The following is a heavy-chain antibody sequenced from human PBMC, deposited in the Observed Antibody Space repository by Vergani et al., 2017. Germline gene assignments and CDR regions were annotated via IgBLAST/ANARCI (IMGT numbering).Heavy chain of an antibody. Sequence: QVQLVESGGGLVKPGGSLRLSCAASGFTFSDYYMSWIRQAPGKGLEWVSYISSSSSYTNYADSVKGRFTISRDNAKNSLYLQMNSLRADDTAVYYCASTPGGSGYYFDYWGQGTLVTVSS. D-gene: IGHD3-22*01. CDR2: ISSSSSYT. CDR1: GFTFSDYY. J-gene: IGHJ4*02. V-gene: IGHV3-11*06. CDR3: ASTPGGSGYYFDY.